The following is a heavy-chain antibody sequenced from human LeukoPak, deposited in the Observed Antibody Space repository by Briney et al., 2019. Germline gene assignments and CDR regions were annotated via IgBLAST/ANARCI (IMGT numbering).Heavy chain of an antibody. Sequence: GGSLRLSCAASGFSFSSTSMHWVRQAPGKGLEWVAVISSTGNIKNFADSVKGRFTISRDNAKNSLFLQMNSLRAEDTAVYYCVRGIEYWGQGTLVTVSS. CDR2: ISSTGNIK. CDR3: VRGIEY. J-gene: IGHJ4*02. V-gene: IGHV3-30-3*01. CDR1: GFSFSSTS.